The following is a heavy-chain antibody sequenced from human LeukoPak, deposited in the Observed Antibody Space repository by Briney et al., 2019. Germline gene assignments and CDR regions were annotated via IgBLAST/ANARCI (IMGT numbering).Heavy chain of an antibody. Sequence: ASVKVSCKASGYTFTGYYMHWARQAPGQGLEWMGRINPNSGGTNYAQKFQGRVTMTRDTSISTAYMELSRLRSDDTAVYYCAREVAVAGRGSYFDYWGQGTLVTVSS. CDR3: AREVAVAGRGSYFDY. V-gene: IGHV1-2*06. J-gene: IGHJ4*02. CDR2: INPNSGGT. CDR1: GYTFTGYY. D-gene: IGHD6-19*01.